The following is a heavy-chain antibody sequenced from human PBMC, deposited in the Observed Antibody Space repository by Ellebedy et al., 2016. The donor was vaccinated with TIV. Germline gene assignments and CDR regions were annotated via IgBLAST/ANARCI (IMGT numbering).Heavy chain of an antibody. CDR1: GGTFSNYA. J-gene: IGHJ3*02. Sequence: AASVKVSCKASGGTFSNYAISWVRQAPGQGLEWMGRIIPILGIGNYAQKFQGRVTITADNSTSTAYMELSSLKSEDTAVYYCARTAGKADDAFDIWGQGTMVTVSS. CDR2: IIPILGIG. V-gene: IGHV1-69*04. D-gene: IGHD6-13*01. CDR3: ARTAGKADDAFDI.